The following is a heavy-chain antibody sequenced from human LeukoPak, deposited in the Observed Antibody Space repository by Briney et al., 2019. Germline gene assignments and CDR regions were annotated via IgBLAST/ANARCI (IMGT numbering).Heavy chain of an antibody. D-gene: IGHD5-12*01. CDR1: GVAFERYT. J-gene: IGHJ4*02. V-gene: IGHV3-21*04. CDR3: AKGLFSAFDKYLDS. Sequence: GGSLGLSFAASGVAFERYTMTWVRQAPGKGLHSVSLISATSSDIRYAESVRGRFTITRDNAKNSLFLQMDSLRVEDTAIYYCAKGLFSAFDKYLDSWGQGTLVTVSS. CDR2: ISATSSDI.